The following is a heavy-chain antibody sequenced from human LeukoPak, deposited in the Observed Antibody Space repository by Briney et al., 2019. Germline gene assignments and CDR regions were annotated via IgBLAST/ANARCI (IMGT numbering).Heavy chain of an antibody. Sequence: SETLSLTCTVSGGSISGYYWSWIRQPPGKGLEWTGEINHSGSTNYNPSLKSRVTISVDTSKNQFSLKLSSVTAADTAVYYCARGNKMTWIQLWFSYYFDYWGQGTLVTVSS. V-gene: IGHV4-34*01. J-gene: IGHJ4*02. D-gene: IGHD5-18*01. CDR3: ARGNKMTWIQLWFSYYFDY. CDR1: GGSISGYY. CDR2: INHSGST.